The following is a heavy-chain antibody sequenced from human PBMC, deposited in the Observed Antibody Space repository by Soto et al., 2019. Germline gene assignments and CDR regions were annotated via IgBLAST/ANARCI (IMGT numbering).Heavy chain of an antibody. CDR2: INHSGST. J-gene: IGHJ4*02. V-gene: IGHV4-34*01. CDR1: GGSFSGYY. CDR3: ARSPILWDSSGYYFNY. Sequence: SETLSLTCAVYGGSFSGYYWSWIRQPPGKGLEWIGEINHSGSTNYNPSLKSRVTISVDTSKNQFSLKLSSVTAADTAVYYCARSPILWDSSGYYFNYWGQGTLVTVSS. D-gene: IGHD3-22*01.